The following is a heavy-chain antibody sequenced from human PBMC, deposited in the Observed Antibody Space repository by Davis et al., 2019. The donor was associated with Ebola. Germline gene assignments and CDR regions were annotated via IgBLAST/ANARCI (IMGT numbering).Heavy chain of an antibody. CDR1: GGSISGYY. V-gene: IGHV4-34*01. J-gene: IGHJ6*02. CDR3: ATGGGPENYYYYYGMDV. CDR2: INHSGST. D-gene: IGHD2-15*01. Sequence: PSETLSLTCTVSGGSISGYYWSWIRQPPGKGLEWIGEINHSGSTNYNPSLKSRVTISVDTSKNQFSLKLSSVTAADTAVYYCATGGGPENYYYYYGMDVWGQGTTVTVSS.